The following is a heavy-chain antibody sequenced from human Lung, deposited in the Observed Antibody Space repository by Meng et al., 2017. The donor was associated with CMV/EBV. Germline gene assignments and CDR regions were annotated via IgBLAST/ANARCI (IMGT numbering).Heavy chain of an antibody. CDR2: VNPISDDT. J-gene: IGHJ4*01. CDR1: GYSFSGFY. CDR3: AKSSDNGWSS. V-gene: IGHV1-2*06. D-gene: IGHD6-19*01. Sequence: VQLVQSGAEVKRPGASVKISCQASGYSFSGFYLNWARQAPGHGLESLGRVNPISDDTHLAQKFEGRITVIRGATINTAFMELTRLRPDDTAVYYCAKSSDNGWSSWGPGTLVTVSS.